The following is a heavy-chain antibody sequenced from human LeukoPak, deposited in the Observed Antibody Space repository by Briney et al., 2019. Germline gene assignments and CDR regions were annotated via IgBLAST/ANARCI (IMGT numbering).Heavy chain of an antibody. CDR1: GYSISSAYS. CDR3: ASYKTYYDSSGNPFDY. CDR2: SYHNGNT. D-gene: IGHD3-22*01. Sequence: PSETLSLTCTVFGYSISSAYSWGLIRQPPGKGLEWIGSSYHNGNTHYNSSLKSRVTISVDTSENQFSLKLSPVTAADTAVYYCASYKTYYDSSGNPFDYWGQGTLVTVSS. V-gene: IGHV4-38-2*02. J-gene: IGHJ4*02.